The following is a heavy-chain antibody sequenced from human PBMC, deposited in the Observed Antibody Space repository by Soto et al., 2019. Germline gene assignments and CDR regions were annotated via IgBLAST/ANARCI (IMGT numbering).Heavy chain of an antibody. V-gene: IGHV4-59*01. J-gene: IGHJ4*02. CDR1: GDSISTFY. CDR3: ARGRTVSNYADDSSDYFSFLDY. Sequence: SATLSLTCTFSGDSISTFYWGWMRQSPGKELEWIGYVYYTGSTNYDPSLKSRVTIAVDRSKNQFALKLTSANAADTAVYYCARGRTVSNYADDSSDYFSFLDYWGQGTQVTVSS. D-gene: IGHD3-22*01. CDR2: VYYTGST.